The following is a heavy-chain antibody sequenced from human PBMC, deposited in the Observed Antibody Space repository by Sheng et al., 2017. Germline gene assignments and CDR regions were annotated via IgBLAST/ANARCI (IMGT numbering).Heavy chain of an antibody. CDR1: GFTFSSYA. D-gene: IGHD6-19*01. CDR3: AKEFHSSGWYWVY. CDR2: ISGSGGST. Sequence: EVQLLESGGGLVQPGGSLRLSCAASGFTFSSYAMSWVRQAPGKGLEWVSTISGSGGSTYYADSVKGRFTISRDNSKNTLYLQMNTLRAEDTALYYCAKEFHSSGWYWVYWGQGTLVTVSS. V-gene: IGHV3-23*01. J-gene: IGHJ4*02.